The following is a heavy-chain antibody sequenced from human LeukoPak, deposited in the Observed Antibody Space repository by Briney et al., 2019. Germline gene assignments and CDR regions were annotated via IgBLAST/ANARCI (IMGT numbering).Heavy chain of an antibody. D-gene: IGHD2-2*01. CDR1: GGSFSGYY. CDR3: ARDCSSTSCLGDY. Sequence: SETLSLTCAVYGGSFSGYYWSWIRQPPGKGLEWIGEINHSGSTNYNPSLKSRLTISVDTSKNQFSLKLSSVTAADTAVYYCARDCSSTSCLGDYWGQGTLVTVSS. J-gene: IGHJ4*02. CDR2: INHSGST. V-gene: IGHV4-34*01.